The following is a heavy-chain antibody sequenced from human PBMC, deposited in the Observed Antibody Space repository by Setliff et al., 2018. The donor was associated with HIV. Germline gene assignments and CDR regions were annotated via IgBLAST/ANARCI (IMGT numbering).Heavy chain of an antibody. J-gene: IGHJ3*02. D-gene: IGHD6-13*01. CDR3: ARDLGLYSSSWARFDAFDI. CDR2: IYYRGST. Sequence: KSSETLSLTCTVSGGSISSYYWSWIRQPPGKGLEWIGYIYYRGSTNYNPSLKSRVTISVDTSKNQFSLKLSSVTAADTAVYYCARDLGLYSSSWARFDAFDIWGQGTMVTVSS. V-gene: IGHV4-59*01. CDR1: GGSISSYY.